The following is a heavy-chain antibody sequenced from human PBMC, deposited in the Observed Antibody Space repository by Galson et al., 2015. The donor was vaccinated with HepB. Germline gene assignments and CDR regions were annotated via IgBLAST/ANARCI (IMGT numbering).Heavy chain of an antibody. CDR3: AKGGGATGPYNPFDI. CDR2: ISFDGSII. CDR1: GFPLSGYG. J-gene: IGHJ3*02. D-gene: IGHD5-24*01. V-gene: IGHV3-23*01. Sequence: SLRLSCAASGFPLSGYGMSWVRQAPGKGLLWISIISFDGSIIHYADSVRGRFTISRDNSKNMLSLQMNSLRAEDTAVYYCAKGGGATGPYNPFDIWGQGTVVAVSS.